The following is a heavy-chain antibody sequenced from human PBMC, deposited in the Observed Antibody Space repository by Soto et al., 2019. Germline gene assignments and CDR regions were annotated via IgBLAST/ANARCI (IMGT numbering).Heavy chain of an antibody. CDR3: ARGWLTYGDDYFDY. V-gene: IGHV1-18*01. CDR2: ISAYNDNT. D-gene: IGHD4-17*01. Sequence: QVQLVQSGAEVKKPGASVKVSCKASGYTFSRYAIGWVRQAPGQGLEWMGWISAYNDNTKSAQQLQGRVIMSTDTPTTPAYMELRSLRSDDTAMYYCARGWLTYGDDYFDYWGQGTLVTVSS. J-gene: IGHJ4*02. CDR1: GYTFSRYA.